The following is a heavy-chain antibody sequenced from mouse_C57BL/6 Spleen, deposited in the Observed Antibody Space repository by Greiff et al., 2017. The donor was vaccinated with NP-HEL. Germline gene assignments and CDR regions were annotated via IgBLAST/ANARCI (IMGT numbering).Heavy chain of an antibody. J-gene: IGHJ2*01. CDR3: ATSSTTVVPFDY. Sequence: EVQVVQSGGGLVKPGASLKLSCAASGFTFSDYGMHWVRQAPEQGLEWVAYISRGSSTIYYADTVKGRVTFSRDTAKNTLFLQLTSLRSEDTAMYYCATSSTTVVPFDYWGQGTTLTVSS. D-gene: IGHD1-1*01. CDR1: GFTFSDYG. CDR2: ISRGSSTI. V-gene: IGHV5-17*01.